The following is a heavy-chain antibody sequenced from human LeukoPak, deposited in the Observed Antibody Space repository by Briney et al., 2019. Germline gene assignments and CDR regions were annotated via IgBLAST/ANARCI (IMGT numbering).Heavy chain of an antibody. D-gene: IGHD3-22*01. CDR2: ISGSGGST. CDR3: AKERSRYYYDSSGNDY. Sequence: GGSLRLSCAASGFTFSSYGTSWVRQAPGKGLEWVSAISGSGGSTYYADSVKGRFTISRDNSKNTLYLQMNSLRAEDTAVYYCAKERSRYYYDSSGNDYWGQGTLVTVSS. CDR1: GFTFSSYG. J-gene: IGHJ4*02. V-gene: IGHV3-23*01.